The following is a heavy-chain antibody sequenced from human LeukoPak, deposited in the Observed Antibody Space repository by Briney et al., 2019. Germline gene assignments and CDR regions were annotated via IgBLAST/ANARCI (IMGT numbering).Heavy chain of an antibody. J-gene: IGHJ4*02. D-gene: IGHD3-10*01. V-gene: IGHV3-11*01. CDR2: ISRSGSTK. CDR1: GFTFSDYN. Sequence: GGSLRLSCAASGFTFSDYNMRWIRQAPGKGLEWVSSISRSGSTKYYADSVKGRFTISRDNSKNTLYLQMNSLRAEDTAVYYCAKEEEWFGELLTHFDYWGQGTLVTVSS. CDR3: AKEEEWFGELLTHFDY.